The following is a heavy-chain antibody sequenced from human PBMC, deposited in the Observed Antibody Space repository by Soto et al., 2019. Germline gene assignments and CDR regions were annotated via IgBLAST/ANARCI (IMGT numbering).Heavy chain of an antibody. J-gene: IGHJ4*02. V-gene: IGHV3-21*01. CDR1: GFTVSSNY. CDR2: ISSTSSYT. Sequence: PGGSLRLSCAVSGFTVSSNYMSWVRQAPGKGLEWVSSISSTSSYTHYSDSVKGRFTISRDNANNSLFLQMNSLRAEDTATYYCARDLALAGNYWGQGVLVTVSS. D-gene: IGHD6-19*01. CDR3: ARDLALAGNY.